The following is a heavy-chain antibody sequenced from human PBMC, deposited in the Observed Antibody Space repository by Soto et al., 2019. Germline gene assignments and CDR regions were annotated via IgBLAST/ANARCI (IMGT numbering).Heavy chain of an antibody. Sequence: SVKVCCKASGGTFSSYAISWSRQAPGQGLEWMGGIIPIFGTANYAQKFQGRVTITADESTSTAYLELSSLRSEDTAVYYCARGPTEFWRFYSYYGMDVWGQGTTVTVSS. CDR2: IIPIFGTA. J-gene: IGHJ6*02. CDR3: ARGPTEFWRFYSYYGMDV. CDR1: GGTFSSYA. V-gene: IGHV1-69*13. D-gene: IGHD3-3*01.